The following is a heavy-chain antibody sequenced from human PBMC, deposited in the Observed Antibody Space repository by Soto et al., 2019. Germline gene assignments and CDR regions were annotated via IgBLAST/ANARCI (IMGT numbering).Heavy chain of an antibody. Sequence: QVQLVQSGAEVKKPGSSVKVSCKASGGTFSSYAISWVRQATGQGLEWMGGIIPISGTANYAQKFQGRVTITADESTSTAYMELSSLRSEDTAVYYCARSQGSSTSLEIYYYYYYGMDVWGHGTTFTVYS. CDR1: GGTFSSYA. CDR2: IIPISGTA. J-gene: IGHJ6*02. D-gene: IGHD2-2*01. V-gene: IGHV1-69*01. CDR3: ARSQGSSTSLEIYYYYYYGMDV.